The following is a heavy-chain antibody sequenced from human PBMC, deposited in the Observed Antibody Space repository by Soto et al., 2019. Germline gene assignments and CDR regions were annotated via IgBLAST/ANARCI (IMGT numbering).Heavy chain of an antibody. Sequence: QVQLQESGPGLVKASETLSLTCTVSAGSISSYYWGWIRQSPGKGLEWIGYIYNSGSTNYNPSLKSRLTMSVDTSKNQFSLNLSSVTAADTAVYYCARIIRTLAWDGVDVLGQGTRVTV. J-gene: IGHJ6*02. D-gene: IGHD3-10*01. CDR1: AGSISSYY. CDR2: IYNSGST. CDR3: ARIIRTLAWDGVDV. V-gene: IGHV4-59*01.